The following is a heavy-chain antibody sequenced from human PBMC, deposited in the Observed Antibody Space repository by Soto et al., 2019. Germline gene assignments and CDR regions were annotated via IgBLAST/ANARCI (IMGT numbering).Heavy chain of an antibody. Sequence: SETLSLTCAVYGGSFSGYYWSWIRQPPGKGLEWIGEINHSGSTNYNPSLKSRVTISVDTSKNQFSVKLSSVTAADTAVYYCARGGEDGDYVFDYWGQGTLVTVSS. CDR2: INHSGST. J-gene: IGHJ4*02. V-gene: IGHV4-34*01. CDR3: ARGGEDGDYVFDY. CDR1: GGSFSGYY. D-gene: IGHD4-17*01.